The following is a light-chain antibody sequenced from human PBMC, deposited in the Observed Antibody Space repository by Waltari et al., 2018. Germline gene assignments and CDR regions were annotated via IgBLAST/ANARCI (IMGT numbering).Light chain of an antibody. V-gene: IGKV3-20*01. CDR3: QKYDYLPAT. CDR2: GTS. Sequence: EVVLTQSPGTLSLSPGERATLPCRASQSVRTYLAWYQQKPGQAPRLLIYGTSTRATGTPDRFSGSGSGTDFSLTISRLEPEDFAVYYCQKYDYLPATFGQGTKVEI. J-gene: IGKJ1*01. CDR1: QSVRTY.